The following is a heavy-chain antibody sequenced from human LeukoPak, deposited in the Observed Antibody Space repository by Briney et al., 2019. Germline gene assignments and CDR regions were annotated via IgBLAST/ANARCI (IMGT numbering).Heavy chain of an antibody. Sequence: PSETLSLTCTVSGGSISSSSYYWGWIRQPPGKGLEWIGSIYYSGSTYYNPSLESRVTISVDTSKNQFSLKLSSVTAADTAVYYCARGHRYSSSWYYWGQGTLVTVSS. CDR2: IYYSGST. CDR3: ARGHRYSSSWYY. CDR1: GGSISSSSYY. J-gene: IGHJ4*02. D-gene: IGHD6-13*01. V-gene: IGHV4-39*01.